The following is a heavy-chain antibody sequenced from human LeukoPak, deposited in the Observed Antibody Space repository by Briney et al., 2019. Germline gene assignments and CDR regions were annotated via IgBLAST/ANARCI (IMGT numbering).Heavy chain of an antibody. Sequence: ASVKVSCKASGYTFTGYYMHWVRQAPGQGLEWMGWINPNSGGTNYAQKFQGRVTMIRDTSISTAYMELSRLRSDDTAVYYCARKRLTTVTTSWFDPWGQGTLVTVSS. CDR2: INPNSGGT. CDR3: ARKRLTTVTTSWFDP. CDR1: GYTFTGYY. V-gene: IGHV1-2*02. D-gene: IGHD4-17*01. J-gene: IGHJ5*02.